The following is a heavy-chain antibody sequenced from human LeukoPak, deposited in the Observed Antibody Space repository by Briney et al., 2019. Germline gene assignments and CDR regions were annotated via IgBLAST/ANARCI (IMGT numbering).Heavy chain of an antibody. D-gene: IGHD3-22*01. CDR2: IIPILGIA. J-gene: IGHJ3*02. CDR3: ARDRARYESSGYYYNAFDI. V-gene: IGHV1-69*04. Sequence: GASVKVSCKASGGTFSSYAISWVRQAPGQGPEWMGRIIPILGIANYAQKFRGRVTITADKSTSTAYMELSSLRSEDTAVYYCARDRARYESSGYYYNAFDIWGQGTMVTVSS. CDR1: GGTFSSYA.